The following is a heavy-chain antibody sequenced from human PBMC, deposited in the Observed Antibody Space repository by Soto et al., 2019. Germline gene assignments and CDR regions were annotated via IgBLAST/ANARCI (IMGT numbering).Heavy chain of an antibody. CDR1: GGTFSSYA. D-gene: IGHD3-22*01. J-gene: IGHJ5*02. CDR3: ARGGSQAMINNGFDP. Sequence: QVQLVQSGAGVQKPGSSVKVSCKASGGTFSSYAISWVRQAPGHGLEWMGGIIPIFGTANYAQKCQGRVTITADESTSTAYMELSSRRSEDTAVYYCARGGSQAMINNGFDPWGQGTLVTVSS. V-gene: IGHV1-69*01. CDR2: IIPIFGTA.